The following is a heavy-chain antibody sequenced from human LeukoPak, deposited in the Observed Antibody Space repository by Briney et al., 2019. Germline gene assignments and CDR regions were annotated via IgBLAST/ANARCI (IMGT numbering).Heavy chain of an antibody. CDR1: GYTFTSYG. CDR2: ISAYNGNT. J-gene: IGHJ6*03. CDR3: AREVAAAGLYYYYYIDV. Sequence: ASVKVSCKACGYTFTSYGISWVRQAPGQGLEWVGWISAYNGNTNYARKLQGRVTMTTDTSTSTAYMELRSLRSDDTAVYYCAREVAAAGLYYYYYIDVWGKGTTVTLSS. D-gene: IGHD6-13*01. V-gene: IGHV1-18*01.